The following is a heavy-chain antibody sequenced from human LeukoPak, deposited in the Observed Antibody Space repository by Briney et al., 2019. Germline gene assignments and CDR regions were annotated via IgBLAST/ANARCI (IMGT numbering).Heavy chain of an antibody. CDR3: ARVSSGWSVFDY. Sequence: SETLSLTCTVSGGSISSGDYYWSWIRQPPGKGLEWIGYIYYSGSTNYNPSLKSRVTISVDTSKNQFSLKLSSVTAADTAVYYCARVSSGWSVFDYWGQGTLVTVSS. V-gene: IGHV4-61*08. CDR1: GGSISSGDYY. D-gene: IGHD6-19*01. J-gene: IGHJ4*02. CDR2: IYYSGST.